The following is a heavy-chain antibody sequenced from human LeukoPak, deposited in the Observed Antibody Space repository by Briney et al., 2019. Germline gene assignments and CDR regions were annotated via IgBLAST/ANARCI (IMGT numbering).Heavy chain of an antibody. V-gene: IGHV4-59*01. Sequence: PSETLSLTCPVSGGSISSYYWSWIRQPPGKGLEWIGYIYYSGSTNCNPSLKSRVTISVDTSKNQFSLKLSSVTAADTAVYYCARRFGEDPWGQGTLVTVSS. CDR1: GGSISSYY. D-gene: IGHD3-10*01. CDR3: ARRFGEDP. CDR2: IYYSGST. J-gene: IGHJ5*02.